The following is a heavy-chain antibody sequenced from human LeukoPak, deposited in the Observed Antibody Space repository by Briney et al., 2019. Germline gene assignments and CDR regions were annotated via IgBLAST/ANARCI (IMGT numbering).Heavy chain of an antibody. D-gene: IGHD6-19*01. V-gene: IGHV1-46*01. CDR2: INPSGGST. CDR1: GYTFTGYY. J-gene: IGHJ5*02. Sequence: ASVKVSCKASGYTFTGYYIHWVRQAPGQGLEWMGIINPSGGSTSYAQKFQGRITMSRDTTTSTVYVELRSLRSEDTAVYYCARSNTAVTGINLWGQGTLVTVSS. CDR3: ARSNTAVTGINL.